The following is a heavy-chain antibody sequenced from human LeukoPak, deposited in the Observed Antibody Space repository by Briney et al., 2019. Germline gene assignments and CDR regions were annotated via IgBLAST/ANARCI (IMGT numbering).Heavy chain of an antibody. J-gene: IGHJ6*03. CDR3: AMPGSYSTFYYMDV. V-gene: IGHV1-69*05. D-gene: IGHD3-10*01. CDR2: IIPIFGTA. Sequence: ASVKVSCKASGGTFSSYAISWVRQAPGQGLEWMGGIIPIFGTANYAQKFQARFTITTNESTSTAYTELSSLRSEDTAVYYCAMPGSYSTFYYMDVWGKGTTVTVSS. CDR1: GGTFSSYA.